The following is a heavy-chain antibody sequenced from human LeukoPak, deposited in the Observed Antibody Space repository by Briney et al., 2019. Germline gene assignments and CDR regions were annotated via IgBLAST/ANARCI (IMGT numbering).Heavy chain of an antibody. CDR3: AKLGSLLWFGETLKVEAFDI. CDR1: GFTFSSYA. CDR2: ISGSGGST. D-gene: IGHD3-10*01. Sequence: GGSLRLSCAASGFTFSSYAMSWVRQAPGKGLEWVSAISGSGGSTYYADSVKGRFTISRDNSKNTLYLQMNSLRAEDTAVYYCAKLGSLLWFGETLKVEAFDIWGQGTMVTVSS. J-gene: IGHJ3*02. V-gene: IGHV3-23*01.